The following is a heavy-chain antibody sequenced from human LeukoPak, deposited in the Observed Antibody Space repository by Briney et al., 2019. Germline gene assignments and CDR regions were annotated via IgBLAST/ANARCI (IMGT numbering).Heavy chain of an antibody. V-gene: IGHV1-18*01. CDR1: GYTFTSYG. CDR3: ARDGDIYPLSSLHGMDV. Sequence: ASVKVSCKASGYTFTSYGISWVRQAPGQGLEGMGWISAYNGNTNYAQKLQGRVTMTTDTSTSTAYMELRSLRSDDTAVYYCARDGDIYPLSSLHGMDVWGQGTTVTVSS. CDR2: ISAYNGNT. D-gene: IGHD2-2*02. J-gene: IGHJ6*02.